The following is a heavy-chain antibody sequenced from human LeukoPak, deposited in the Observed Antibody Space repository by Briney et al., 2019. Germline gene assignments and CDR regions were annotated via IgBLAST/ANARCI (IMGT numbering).Heavy chain of an antibody. CDR2: IYSNGIT. J-gene: IGHJ2*01. V-gene: IGHV4-4*08. CDR3: ARRAYYDSSGYHPTSGYFDL. D-gene: IGHD3-22*01. CDR1: GGSMFSYY. Sequence: PSETLSLTCSVSGGSMFSYYWNWIRQPPGEGLEWIGYIYSNGITKYSPSLRSRGTISFATSRNQFSLRLTSVTAADTAIYYCARRAYYDSSGYHPTSGYFDLWGRGTLVTVSS.